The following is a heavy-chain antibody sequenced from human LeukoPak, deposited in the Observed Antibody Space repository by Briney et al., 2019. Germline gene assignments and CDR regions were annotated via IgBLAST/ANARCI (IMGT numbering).Heavy chain of an antibody. J-gene: IGHJ4*02. CDR2: MYLGGTT. Sequence: SETLSLTCIVSGGSISSLNLWSWLRQPPGKGLEWIGEMYLGGTTNFNPSLKSRVTILIDKSKNQLSLQLTSVTAADTAVYYCAGLEGRYSTDWFCFFDYWGQGALVTVSS. V-gene: IGHV4-4*02. CDR3: AGLEGRYSTDWFCFFDY. D-gene: IGHD6-19*01. CDR1: GGSISSLNL.